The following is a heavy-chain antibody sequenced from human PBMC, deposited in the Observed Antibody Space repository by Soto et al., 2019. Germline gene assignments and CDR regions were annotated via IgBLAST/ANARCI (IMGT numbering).Heavy chain of an antibody. J-gene: IGHJ4*02. CDR2: IYYSGST. D-gene: IGHD3-22*01. CDR3: ARGALYYYDSSGYPTPLDY. CDR1: GGSISSYY. Sequence: SETLSLTCTVSGGSISSYYWSWIRQPPGKGLEWIGYIYYSGSTNYNPSLKSRVTISVDTSKNQFSLKLSSVTAADTAVYYCARGALYYYDSSGYPTPLDYWGQGTLVTVSS. V-gene: IGHV4-59*01.